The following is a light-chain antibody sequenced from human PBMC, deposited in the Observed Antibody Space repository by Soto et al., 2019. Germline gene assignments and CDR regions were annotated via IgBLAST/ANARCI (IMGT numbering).Light chain of an antibody. Sequence: QSVLTQPPSVSGAPGQRVTISCTGTSSKIGAGYDVHWYQQLPGIAPKLLIYADTNRPSGVPDRFSGSKSGSSASLAITGLQADFEADDHCQSYDRSLHVVFGGGTKLTVL. J-gene: IGLJ2*01. CDR1: SSKIGAGYD. CDR3: QSYDRSLHVV. CDR2: ADT. V-gene: IGLV1-40*01.